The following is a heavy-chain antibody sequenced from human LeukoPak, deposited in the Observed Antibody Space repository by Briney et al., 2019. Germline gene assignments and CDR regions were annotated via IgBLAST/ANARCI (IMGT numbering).Heavy chain of an antibody. CDR1: GFTFTRNA. CDR3: ARSDWFDP. CDR2: IDGSGGTT. Sequence: GGSLRLSCAASGFTFTRNAMAWVRQAPGKGLEWFSAIDGSGGTTFYADSVKGRVTISRVQSTNTVYLQMNSLRAEDTAVYYCARSDWFDPWGQGTLVTVSS. V-gene: IGHV3-23*01. J-gene: IGHJ5*02.